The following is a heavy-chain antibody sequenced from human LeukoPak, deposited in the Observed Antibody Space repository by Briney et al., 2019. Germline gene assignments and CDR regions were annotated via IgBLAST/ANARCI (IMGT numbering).Heavy chain of an antibody. CDR2: IYYSGST. CDR3: ARNNDYALFDP. Sequence: SETLSLTSTVSGGSISSYYWSWIRQPPGKGLEWIGYIYYSGSTNYNPSLKSRVTISVDTSKNQFSLKLSSVTAADTAVYYCARNNDYALFDPWGQGTLVTVSS. J-gene: IGHJ5*02. V-gene: IGHV4-59*08. D-gene: IGHD4-17*01. CDR1: GGSISSYY.